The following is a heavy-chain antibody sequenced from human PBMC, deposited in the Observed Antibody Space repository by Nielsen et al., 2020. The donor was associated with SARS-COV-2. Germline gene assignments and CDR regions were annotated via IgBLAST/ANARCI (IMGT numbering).Heavy chain of an antibody. Sequence: GESLKISCAASGFTFSSYAMHWVRQAPGKGLEWVAVISYDGSNKYYADSVKGRFTISRDNSKNTLYLQMNSLRAEDTAVYYCACGYCSSTSCYEYYYYYGMDVWGQGTTVTVSS. CDR2: ISYDGSNK. J-gene: IGHJ6*02. D-gene: IGHD2-2*01. CDR3: ACGYCSSTSCYEYYYYYGMDV. V-gene: IGHV3-30-3*01. CDR1: GFTFSSYA.